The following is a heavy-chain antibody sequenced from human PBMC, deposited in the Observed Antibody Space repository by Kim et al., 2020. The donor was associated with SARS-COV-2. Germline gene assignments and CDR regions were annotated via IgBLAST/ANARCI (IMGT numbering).Heavy chain of an antibody. D-gene: IGHD3-16*02. J-gene: IGHJ4*02. Sequence: SETLSLTCAVYGGSFSGYYWSWIRQPPGKGLEWIGEINHSGSTNYNPSLKSRVTISVDTSKNQFSLKLSSVAAADTAVYYCARGHRAPLYYDYVWGSYRYYYPHYFDYWGQGTLVTVSS. V-gene: IGHV4-34*01. CDR2: INHSGST. CDR1: GGSFSGYY. CDR3: ARGHRAPLYYDYVWGSYRYYYPHYFDY.